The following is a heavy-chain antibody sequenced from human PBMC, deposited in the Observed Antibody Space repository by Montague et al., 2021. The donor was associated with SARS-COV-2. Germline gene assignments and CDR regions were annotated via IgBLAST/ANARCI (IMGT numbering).Heavy chain of an antibody. CDR1: GGSISSSNW. CDR2: VYHSGST. CDR3: ATRYYSDTRASNGVY. J-gene: IGHJ4*02. V-gene: IGHV4-4*02. D-gene: IGHD2-8*01. Sequence: SETLSLTCAVSGGSISSSNWWSWVRQPPGKGLEWIGEVYHSGSTNYNPSFKRRVTISADKSTNQFSLRLTSVTAADTAVFYCATRYYSDTRASNGVYWGQGALVTVSS.